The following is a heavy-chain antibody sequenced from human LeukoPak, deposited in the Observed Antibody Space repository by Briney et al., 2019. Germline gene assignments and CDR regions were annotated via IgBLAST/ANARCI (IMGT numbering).Heavy chain of an antibody. J-gene: IGHJ6*03. CDR3: ARRWNYGRNYYIDV. Sequence: SETLSLTCAVSGYSISSGYYWGWIRQPPGKGLECIGYIYHSGSTSYYPSLKSRVTISADTSKNQFSLKLDSVTAADTAVYYCARRWNYGRNYYIDVWGKGATVSVSS. CDR1: GYSISSGYY. D-gene: IGHD1-7*01. CDR2: IYHSGST. V-gene: IGHV4-38-2*01.